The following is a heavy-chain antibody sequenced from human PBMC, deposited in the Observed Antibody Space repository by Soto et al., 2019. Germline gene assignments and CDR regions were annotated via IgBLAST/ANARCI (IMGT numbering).Heavy chain of an antibody. V-gene: IGHV3-23*01. J-gene: IGHJ4*02. CDR3: AKDPYQRFGELFPRTDYFDY. Sequence: EVQLLESGGGLVQPGGSLRLSCAASGFTFSSYAMSWVRQAPGKGLEWVSAISGSGGSTYYADSVKGRFTISRDNSKNTLYLQMNSLRAEDTAVYYCAKDPYQRFGELFPRTDYFDYWGQGTLVTVSS. CDR2: ISGSGGST. D-gene: IGHD3-10*01. CDR1: GFTFSSYA.